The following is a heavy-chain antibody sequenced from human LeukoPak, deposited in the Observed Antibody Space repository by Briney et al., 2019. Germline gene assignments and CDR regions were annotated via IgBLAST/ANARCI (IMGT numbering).Heavy chain of an antibody. CDR2: IYSRGGM. Sequence: GGSRRLSCAASGFTFSIYTMNWVRQAPGKGLAWVSAIYSRGGMYDPASVRGRFTISRDTSRNTLDLQMNSLRLEDTAVYYCVKGSGIPGRHGYYYYLDVWGNGTTVTVSS. V-gene: IGHV3-23*05. CDR1: GFTFSIYT. D-gene: IGHD3-10*01. CDR3: VKGSGIPGRHGYYYYLDV. J-gene: IGHJ6*03.